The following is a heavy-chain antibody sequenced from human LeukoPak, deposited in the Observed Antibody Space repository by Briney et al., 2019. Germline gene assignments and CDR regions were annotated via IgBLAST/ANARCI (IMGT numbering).Heavy chain of an antibody. Sequence: PGGSLRLSCAASGFTFSSYSMNWVRQAPGKGLEWVSSISNSSSYIYYADSVKGRFTISRDNAKNSLYLQMNSLRAEDTAVYYCARDSYSSGWYEKNYYYYYGMDVWGKGTTVTVSS. CDR3: ARDSYSSGWYEKNYYYYYGMDV. CDR2: ISNSSSYI. J-gene: IGHJ6*04. CDR1: GFTFSSYS. D-gene: IGHD6-19*01. V-gene: IGHV3-21*01.